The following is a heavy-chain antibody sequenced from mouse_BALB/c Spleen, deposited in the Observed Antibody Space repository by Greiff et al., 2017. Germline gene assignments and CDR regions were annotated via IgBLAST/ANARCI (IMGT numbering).Heavy chain of an antibody. Sequence: VQLQQPGAELVKPGASVKMSCKASGYTFTSYWMHWVKQRPGQGLEWIGVIDPSDSYTSYNQKFKGKATLTVDTSSSTAYMQLSSLTSEDSAVYYCTKASTRDYAMDYWGQGTSVTVSS. J-gene: IGHJ4*01. CDR1: GYTFTSYW. CDR3: TKASTRDYAMDY. D-gene: IGHD3-1*01. CDR2: IDPSDSYT. V-gene: IGHV1S127*01.